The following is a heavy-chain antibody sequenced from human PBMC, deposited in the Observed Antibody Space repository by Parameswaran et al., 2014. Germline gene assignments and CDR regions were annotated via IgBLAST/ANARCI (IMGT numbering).Heavy chain of an antibody. CDR3: ARGEDILTGKTYYFDY. V-gene: IGHV4-34*01. D-gene: IGHD3-9*01. J-gene: IGHJ4*02. CDR1: GGSFSGYY. Sequence: SETLSLTCAVYGGSFSGYYWSWIRQPPGKGLEWIGEINHSGSTNYNPSLKSRVTISVDTSKNQFSLKLSSVTAADTAVYYCARGEDILTGKTYYFDYWGQGTLVTVSS. CDR2: INHSGST.